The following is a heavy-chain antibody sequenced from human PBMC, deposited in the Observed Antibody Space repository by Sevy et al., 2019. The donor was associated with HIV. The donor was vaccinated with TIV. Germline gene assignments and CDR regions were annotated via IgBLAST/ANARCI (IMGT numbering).Heavy chain of an antibody. CDR3: ERENMVRGVITYYYYYMDV. V-gene: IGHV4-59*01. D-gene: IGHD3-10*01. Sequence: SQTLSLTCNVSGGSISSYYWSWIRQPPGEGLEWIGYIYYSGSTNYNPSLKSRVTISVDTSKNQFSLKLSSVTAADTAVYYCERENMVRGVITYYYYYMDVWGKGTTVTVSS. J-gene: IGHJ6*03. CDR2: IYYSGST. CDR1: GGSISSYY.